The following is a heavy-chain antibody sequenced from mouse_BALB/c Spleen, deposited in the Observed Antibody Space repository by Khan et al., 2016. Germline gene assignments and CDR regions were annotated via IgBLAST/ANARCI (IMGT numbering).Heavy chain of an antibody. V-gene: IGHV1S81*02. CDR2: INPTYGRT. D-gene: IGHD3-1*01. CDR3: ARTGAPYDMDY. CDR1: GYTFTSYW. J-gene: IGHJ4*01. Sequence: QVQLQQPGAELVKPGTSVRLSCKASGYTFTSYWMHWMKQRPGQGLEWIGEINPTYGRTDYNEKFKTKATLTVDKSSSTVYMQLSSLTSEDSAVYYCARTGAPYDMDYWGQGTSVTVSS.